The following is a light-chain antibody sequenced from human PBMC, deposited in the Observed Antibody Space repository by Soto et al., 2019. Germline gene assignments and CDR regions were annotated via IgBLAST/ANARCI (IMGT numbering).Light chain of an antibody. Sequence: QLVLTQPASVSGSPGQSITISCTGTSSDIGTYNLVSWYQQHPGKAPKLIMYEATKRPSGVSNRCSGSKSGNTASLTISGLQTEDEADYYCCSYAGGSTLVFGGGTKLTVL. CDR2: EAT. CDR1: SSDIGTYNL. V-gene: IGLV2-23*01. J-gene: IGLJ3*02. CDR3: CSYAGGSTLV.